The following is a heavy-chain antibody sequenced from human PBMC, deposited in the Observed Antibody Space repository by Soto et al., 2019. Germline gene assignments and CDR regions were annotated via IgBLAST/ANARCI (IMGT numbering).Heavy chain of an antibody. CDR3: ARDSHSGIVVVPAATGVVDY. J-gene: IGHJ4*02. CDR2: INSDGSST. V-gene: IGHV3-74*01. Sequence: PGGSLRLCCAASGFTFSSYWMHWVRQAPGKGLVWVSRINSDGSSTSYADSVKGRFTISRDNAKNTLYLQMNSLRAEDTAVYYCARDSHSGIVVVPAATGVVDYWGQGTMVTVSS. D-gene: IGHD2-2*01. CDR1: GFTFSSYW.